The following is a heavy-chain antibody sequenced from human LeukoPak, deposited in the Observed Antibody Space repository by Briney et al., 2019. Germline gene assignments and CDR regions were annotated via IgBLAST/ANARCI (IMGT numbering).Heavy chain of an antibody. Sequence: LSGGSLRLSCTASGFTFRNYAMTWVRQAPGKGLDWVSLISGSGGSTYYADSVQGRFIISRDNSKNTLYLQMNSLGAEDTAVYYCAKGELIAAPDYFDYWGQGTLVTVSS. CDR3: AKGELIAAPDYFDY. CDR1: GFTFRNYA. J-gene: IGHJ4*02. V-gene: IGHV3-23*01. CDR2: ISGSGGST. D-gene: IGHD6-13*01.